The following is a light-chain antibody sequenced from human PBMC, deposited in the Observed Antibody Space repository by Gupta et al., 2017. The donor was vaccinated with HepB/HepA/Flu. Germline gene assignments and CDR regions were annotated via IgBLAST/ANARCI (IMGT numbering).Light chain of an antibody. J-gene: IGKJ2*04. CDR2: LGS. CDR3: MQARQTPPCS. V-gene: IGKV2-28*01. Sequence: DIVMTQSPLSLPVTPGEPASISCRSSQSLLHSNGYNYLDWYMQKPGQSPQLLIYLGSNRASGVTDRFSGSGSGIDFTLKSSRVEVEDVGVYYCMQARQTPPCSFGQGTKLEIK. CDR1: QSLLHSNGYNY.